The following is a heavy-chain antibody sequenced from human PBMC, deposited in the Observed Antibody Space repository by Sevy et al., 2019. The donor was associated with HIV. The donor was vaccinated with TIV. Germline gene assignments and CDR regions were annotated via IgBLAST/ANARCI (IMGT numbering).Heavy chain of an antibody. V-gene: IGHV3-30-3*01. CDR1: GFTFSSYA. CDR3: ARVSCDDTAMDPFDY. J-gene: IGHJ4*02. D-gene: IGHD5-18*01. Sequence: GGSLRLSCAASGFTFSSYAMHWVRQAPGKGLEWVAVISYDGSNKYYADSVKGRFTISRDNSKNTLYLQMNSLRAEDTAVYYCARVSCDDTAMDPFDYWGQGTLVTVSS. CDR2: ISYDGSNK.